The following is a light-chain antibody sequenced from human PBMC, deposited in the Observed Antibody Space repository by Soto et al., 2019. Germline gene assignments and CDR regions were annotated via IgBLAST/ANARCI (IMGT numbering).Light chain of an antibody. CDR2: KAS. CDR1: QSISSW. Sequence: DIQMTQSPSTLSASVGDRVTITCRASQSISSWLAWYQQKPGKAPKLLIYKASSLESGVPSRFSGSGSGTEFTLTISSLQPDDFATDYCQQYNSYVWTFGQGTKVEIK. CDR3: QQYNSYVWT. V-gene: IGKV1-5*03. J-gene: IGKJ1*01.